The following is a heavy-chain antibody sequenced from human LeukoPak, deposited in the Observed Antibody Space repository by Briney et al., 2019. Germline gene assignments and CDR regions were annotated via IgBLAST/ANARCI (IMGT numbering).Heavy chain of an antibody. CDR1: GFTFSGYW. CDR2: IKQDGSEK. V-gene: IGHV3-7*01. J-gene: IGHJ6*03. CDR3: ARTGPYYYYYKDV. Sequence: GGSLRLSCAASGFTFSGYWMSWVRQAPGKGLEWVANIKQDGSEKDYVDSVKGRFTISRDNAKNSLYLQMNSLRAEDTAVYYCARTGPYYYYYKDVWGKGTTVTVSS.